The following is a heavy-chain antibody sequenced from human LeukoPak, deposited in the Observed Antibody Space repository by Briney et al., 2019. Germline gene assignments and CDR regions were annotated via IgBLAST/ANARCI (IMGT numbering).Heavy chain of an antibody. CDR3: AGAPPLLYSSSSLGAFEI. Sequence: PSETLSLTCTVSGGSISSYYWSWIRQPPGKGLEWIGYIYYSGSTNYNPSLRSRVTISVDTSKNQFSLKLNSVTAADTAVYYCAGAPPLLYSSSSLGAFEIWGQGTMVTVSS. CDR2: IYYSGST. CDR1: GGSISSYY. J-gene: IGHJ3*02. D-gene: IGHD6-13*01. V-gene: IGHV4-59*01.